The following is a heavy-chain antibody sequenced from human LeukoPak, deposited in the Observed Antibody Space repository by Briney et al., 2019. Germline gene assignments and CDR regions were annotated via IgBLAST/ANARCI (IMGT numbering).Heavy chain of an antibody. CDR2: ISSSSSYI. CDR3: ARDDGNYYDSSGFDY. V-gene: IGHV3-21*01. J-gene: IGHJ4*02. Sequence: GGSLRLSRAASGFTFSSYSMNWVRQAPGKGLEWVSSISSSSSYIYYADSVKGRFTISRDNAKNSLYLQMNSLRAEDTAVYYCARDDGNYYDSSGFDYWGQGTLVTFSS. D-gene: IGHD3-22*01. CDR1: GFTFSSYS.